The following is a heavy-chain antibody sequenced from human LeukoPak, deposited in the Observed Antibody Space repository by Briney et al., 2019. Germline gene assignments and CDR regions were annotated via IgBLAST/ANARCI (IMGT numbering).Heavy chain of an antibody. Sequence: SETLSLTCTVSGGSISSSTYYWGWIRQPPGKGLEWIGSIYYSGSTYYNPSLKSRVTISVDTSKNQFSLKLSSVTAADTAVYYCARGTLAPYDSSGYYLDYWGQGTLVTVSS. D-gene: IGHD3-22*01. V-gene: IGHV4-39*07. J-gene: IGHJ4*02. CDR3: ARGTLAPYDSSGYYLDY. CDR2: IYYSGST. CDR1: GGSISSSTYY.